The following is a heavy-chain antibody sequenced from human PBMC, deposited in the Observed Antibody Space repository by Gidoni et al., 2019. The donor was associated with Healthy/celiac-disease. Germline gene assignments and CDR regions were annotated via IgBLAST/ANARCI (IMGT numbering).Heavy chain of an antibody. V-gene: IGHV3-33*01. Sequence: VQLVESGGGVVQPGRSLRLSCAASGFTFSSYGMHWVRQAPGKGLELVAVIWYDGSNKYYADSGKGRFTISRDNSKNTLYLQMNSLRAEDTAVYYCAREGATVAPGAFDIWGQGTMVTVSS. CDR3: AREGATVAPGAFDI. D-gene: IGHD4-17*01. CDR2: IWYDGSNK. CDR1: GFTFSSYG. J-gene: IGHJ3*02.